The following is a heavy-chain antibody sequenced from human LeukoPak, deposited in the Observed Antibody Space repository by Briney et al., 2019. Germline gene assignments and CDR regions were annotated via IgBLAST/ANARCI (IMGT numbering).Heavy chain of an antibody. J-gene: IGHJ3*02. V-gene: IGHV3-30-3*01. CDR1: GFTFSSYA. D-gene: IGHD4-23*01. Sequence: GGSLRLSCAASGFTFSSYAMHWVRQAPGKGLEWVAVISYDGSNKYYADSVKGRFTISRDNSKNTLYLQMNSLRAEDTAVYYCARDDYGGNSEGDAFDIWGQGTMVTVSS. CDR3: ARDDYGGNSEGDAFDI. CDR2: ISYDGSNK.